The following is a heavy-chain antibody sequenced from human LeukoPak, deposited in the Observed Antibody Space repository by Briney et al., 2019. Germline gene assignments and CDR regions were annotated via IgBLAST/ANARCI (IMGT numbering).Heavy chain of an antibody. CDR1: GGSFSGYY. D-gene: IGHD3-22*01. Sequence: SETLSLTCAVYGGSFSGYYWSWIRQPPGKGLEWIGEINHSGSTNYNPSLKSRVTISVDTSKNQFSLKLSSVTAADTAVYYCARGRPPYYYDSSDYYCDYWGQGTLVTVSS. CDR3: ARGRPPYYYDSSDYYCDY. CDR2: INHSGST. V-gene: IGHV4-34*01. J-gene: IGHJ4*02.